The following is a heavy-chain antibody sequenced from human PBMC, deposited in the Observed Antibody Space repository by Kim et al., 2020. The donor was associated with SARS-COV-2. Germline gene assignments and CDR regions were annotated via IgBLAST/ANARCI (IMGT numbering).Heavy chain of an antibody. Sequence: ARQFQDRITMSKDTSTSTVYMEMSSLRSGDTPLYYCARNRDSRFDYWGQGTLVTVSS. V-gene: IGHV1-46*01. J-gene: IGHJ4*02. CDR3: ARNRDSRFDY. D-gene: IGHD2-21*02.